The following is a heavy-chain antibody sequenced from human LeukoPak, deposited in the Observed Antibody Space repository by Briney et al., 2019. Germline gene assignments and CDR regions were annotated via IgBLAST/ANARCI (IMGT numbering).Heavy chain of an antibody. D-gene: IGHD5-12*01. J-gene: IGHJ4*02. CDR3: ARDLGPGVVATPGYFDY. V-gene: IGHV4-39*07. Sequence: PSQTLSLTCTVSGGSISSSSYYWGWIRQPPGKGLEWIGSIYYSGSTYYNPSLKSRVTISVDTSKNQFSLKLSSVTAADTAVYYCARDLGPGVVATPGYFDYWGQGTLVTVSS. CDR1: GGSISSSSYY. CDR2: IYYSGST.